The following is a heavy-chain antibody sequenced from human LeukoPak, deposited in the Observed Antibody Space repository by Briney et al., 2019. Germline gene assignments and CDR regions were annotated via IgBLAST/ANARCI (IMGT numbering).Heavy chain of an antibody. D-gene: IGHD1/OR15-1a*01. CDR3: ARVQRMNTDAFDI. Sequence: AATVKVSCKASGYTFTGYYMHWVRQAPGQGLEWMGWINPNSGGTNYAQKFQGRVTMTRDTSISTAYMELSRLRSDDTAVYYCARVQRMNTDAFDIWGQGTMVTVSS. CDR1: GYTFTGYY. CDR2: INPNSGGT. J-gene: IGHJ3*02. V-gene: IGHV1-2*02.